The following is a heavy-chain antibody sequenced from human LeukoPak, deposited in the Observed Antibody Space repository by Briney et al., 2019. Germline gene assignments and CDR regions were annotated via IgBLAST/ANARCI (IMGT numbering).Heavy chain of an antibody. CDR3: ARLGCSGGSCYSGEDYFDY. J-gene: IGHJ4*01. CDR1: GLTVSSNY. V-gene: IGHV3-53*01. CDR2: IYSGGST. Sequence: GGSLRLSCAASGLTVSSNYMSWVRQAPGKGLEWVSVIYSGGSTYYADSVKGRFTISRDNSKNTLYLQMNSLRAEDTAVYYCARLGCSGGSCYSGEDYFDYWGHGTLVTVPS. D-gene: IGHD2-15*01.